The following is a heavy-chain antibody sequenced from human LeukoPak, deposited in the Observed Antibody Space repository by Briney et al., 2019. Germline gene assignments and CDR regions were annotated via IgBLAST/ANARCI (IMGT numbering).Heavy chain of an antibody. Sequence: PGGSLRLSCAASGFTFSSYGMNWVRQAPGKGLEWVSVIYSGGSTCYADSVKGRFTISRDNSKNTLYLQMNSLRAEDTAVYYCARSAGGNYYFDYWGQGALVTVSS. V-gene: IGHV3-66*01. CDR2: IYSGGST. J-gene: IGHJ4*02. CDR3: ARSAGGNYYFDY. D-gene: IGHD4-23*01. CDR1: GFTFSSYG.